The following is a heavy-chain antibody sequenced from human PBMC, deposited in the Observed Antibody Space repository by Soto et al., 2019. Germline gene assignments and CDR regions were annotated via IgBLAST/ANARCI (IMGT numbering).Heavy chain of an antibody. CDR2: IIPHFGTP. Sequence: QGQLVQSGAEVRKPGSSVKVSCKVSGGTFRTFGMTWVRQAPGQGLEWMGAIIPHFGTPKYAQKFQVRVSITADETTGTAYMEIGNLRRDGSAFYYCAKTSPGVLGGEPCYRLDSWFDLWVQGTHISVSS. D-gene: IGHD1-1*01. CDR3: AKTSPGVLGGEPCYRLDSWFDL. CDR1: GGTFRTFG. J-gene: IGHJ5*02. V-gene: IGHV1-69*19.